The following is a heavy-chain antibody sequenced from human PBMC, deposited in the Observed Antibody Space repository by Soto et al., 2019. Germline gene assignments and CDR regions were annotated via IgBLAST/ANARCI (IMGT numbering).Heavy chain of an antibody. CDR2: INHSGST. J-gene: IGHJ4*02. Sequence: QVQLQQWGAGLLKPSETLSLTCAVYGGSFSGYYWSWIRQPPGKGLEWIGEINHSGSTNYNPSLKRRVTISVDTSKNQFSLKLSSVTAADTAVYYCASIRTSIAARYFDYWGQGTLVTVSS. CDR1: GGSFSGYY. V-gene: IGHV4-34*01. CDR3: ASIRTSIAARYFDY. D-gene: IGHD6-6*01.